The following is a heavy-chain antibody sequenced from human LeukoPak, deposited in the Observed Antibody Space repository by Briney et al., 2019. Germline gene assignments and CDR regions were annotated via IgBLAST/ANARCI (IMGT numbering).Heavy chain of an antibody. CDR2: ISYDGSNK. V-gene: IGHV3-30-3*01. CDR1: GFTFSSYA. J-gene: IGHJ3*02. D-gene: IGHD6-19*01. Sequence: HPGGSLRLSCAASGFTFSSYAMHWVRQAPGKGLEWVAVISYDGSNKYYADSVKGRFTISRDNPKNTLYLQMNSLRAEDTAVYYCAREWGYSSGWYAGSHDAFDIWGQGTMVTVSS. CDR3: AREWGYSSGWYAGSHDAFDI.